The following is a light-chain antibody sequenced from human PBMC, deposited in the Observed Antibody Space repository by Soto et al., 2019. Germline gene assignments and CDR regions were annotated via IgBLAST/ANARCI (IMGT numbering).Light chain of an antibody. Sequence: DIQMTQSPSSLSASVGDTVTITCRASQSIRSWLAWYQQKPGKAPKILIYDDSSLESGVPSRLSGSGSGTDLTLTISRLEPEDFAVYYCQKYDSTPKTXGQGTKVDIK. CDR1: QSIRSW. J-gene: IGKJ1*01. CDR3: QKYDSTPKT. V-gene: IGKV1-5*01. CDR2: DDS.